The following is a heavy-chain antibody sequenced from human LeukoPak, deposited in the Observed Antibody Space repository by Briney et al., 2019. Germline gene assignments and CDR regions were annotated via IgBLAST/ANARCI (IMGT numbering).Heavy chain of an antibody. V-gene: IGHV1-2*06. Sequence: ASVKVSRKASGYTFTGYYMHWVRQAPGQGLEWMGRINPNSGGTNYAQKFQGRVTMTRDTSISTAYMELSRLRSDDTAVYYCARAISAYYDFWSGYHNYYYYYGMDVWGQGTTVTVSS. CDR1: GYTFTGYY. CDR2: INPNSGGT. D-gene: IGHD3-3*01. CDR3: ARAISAYYDFWSGYHNYYYYYGMDV. J-gene: IGHJ6*02.